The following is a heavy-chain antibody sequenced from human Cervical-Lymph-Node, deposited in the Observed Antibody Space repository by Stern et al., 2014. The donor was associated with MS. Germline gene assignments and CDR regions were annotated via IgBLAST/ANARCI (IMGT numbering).Heavy chain of an antibody. CDR1: GGTFSTNA. J-gene: IGHJ5*01. CDR3: ARGTVTNCFDS. V-gene: IGHV1-69*01. Sequence: VQLVESGAEVRKPGSSVKVTCKVSGGTFSTNAITWVRQAPGQGLEWMGGIIPIIGTPKYAQKFQGRVTITADASTRTAYMDLSSLRSEDTDVYYCARGTVTNCFDSWGQGTLVTVSS. CDR2: IIPIIGTP. D-gene: IGHD4-17*01.